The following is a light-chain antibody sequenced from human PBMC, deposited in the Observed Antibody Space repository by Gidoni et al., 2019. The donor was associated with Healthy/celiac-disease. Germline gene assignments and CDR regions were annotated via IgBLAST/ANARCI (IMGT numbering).Light chain of an antibody. J-gene: IGLJ3*02. CDR2: SNN. Sequence: QSVLTPPPSASGTPEQRVTISCSGSSPNIGSNTVNWYQQLPGTAPKLLIYSNNQRPSGVPDRFSGSKSGTSASLAISGLQSEDEADYYCAAWDDSLNGRVFGGGTKLTVL. V-gene: IGLV1-44*01. CDR1: SPNIGSNT. CDR3: AAWDDSLNGRV.